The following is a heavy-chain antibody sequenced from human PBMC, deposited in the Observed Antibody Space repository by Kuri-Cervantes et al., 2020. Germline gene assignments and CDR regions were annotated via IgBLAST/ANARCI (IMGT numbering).Heavy chain of an antibody. CDR3: ARGGITMVQGAQGYTVYYYYYMYV. J-gene: IGHJ6*03. Sequence: ASVKVSCKASGYTFTSYYMHWVRQAPGQGLEWMGIINPSGGSTSYAQKFQGRVTMTRDTSTSTVYMELSSLRSEDTAVYYCARGGITMVQGAQGYTVYYYYYMYVWGKGTTVTVSS. CDR1: GYTFTSYY. CDR2: INPSGGST. D-gene: IGHD3-10*01. V-gene: IGHV1-46*01.